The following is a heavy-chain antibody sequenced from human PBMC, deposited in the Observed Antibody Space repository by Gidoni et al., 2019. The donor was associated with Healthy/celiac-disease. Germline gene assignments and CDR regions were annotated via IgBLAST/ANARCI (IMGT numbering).Heavy chain of an antibody. Sequence: EVQLLESGGGLVQSGGSLRLSCAASGFTFSSYAMSWVRQAPGKGLEWVSAISGSGGSTYYADSVKGRFTISRDNSKNTLYLQMNSLRAEDTAVYYCAKDRDYYGGLDYWGQGTLVTVSS. D-gene: IGHD4-17*01. CDR3: AKDRDYYGGLDY. CDR2: ISGSGGST. J-gene: IGHJ4*02. V-gene: IGHV3-23*01. CDR1: GFTFSSYA.